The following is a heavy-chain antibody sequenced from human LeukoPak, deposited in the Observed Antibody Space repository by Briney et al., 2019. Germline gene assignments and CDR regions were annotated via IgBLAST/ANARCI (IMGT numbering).Heavy chain of an antibody. Sequence: GSSVKVSCKASGGTFSSYAISWVRQAPGQGLEWMGGIIPISGATNYAQKFQGRVTITTDESMSTAYMERSSLRSECTAVYDVARGEYSGSFSYDYYYYYMDVWGKGTTVTVSS. V-gene: IGHV1-69*05. D-gene: IGHD5-12*01. CDR3: ARGEYSGSFSYDYYYYYMDV. CDR2: IIPISGAT. CDR1: GGTFSSYA. J-gene: IGHJ6*03.